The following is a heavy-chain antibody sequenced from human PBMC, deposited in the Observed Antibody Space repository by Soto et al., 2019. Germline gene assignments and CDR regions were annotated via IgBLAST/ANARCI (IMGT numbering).Heavy chain of an antibody. V-gene: IGHV4-59*08. D-gene: IGHD2-15*01. J-gene: IGHJ4*02. CDR3: AIHRSTWAFDY. CDR1: GGSFTNYY. CDR2: IYNTGST. Sequence: PSETLSLTCTVSGGSFTNYYWSWIRQPPGRGLEWIGYIYNTGSTNYNPSLKSRVTISVDTSKNQFSLKLSSVTAEDTAVYYCAIHRSTWAFDYWGQGTLVTVSS.